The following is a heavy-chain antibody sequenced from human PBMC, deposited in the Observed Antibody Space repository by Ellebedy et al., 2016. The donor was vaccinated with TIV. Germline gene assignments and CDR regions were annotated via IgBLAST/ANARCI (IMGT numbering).Heavy chain of an antibody. CDR2: ISSSGSYI. CDR3: ARLQRFTVGAFDI. V-gene: IGHV3-21*01. J-gene: IGHJ3*02. CDR1: GFTFSSYS. D-gene: IGHD3-3*01. Sequence: GESLKISCAASGFTFSSYSMNWVRQAPGKGLEWVSSISSSGSYIYYADSVKGRFTISRDNAKNSLSLRMNSLRAEDTAMYYCARLQRFTVGAFDIWGQGTMVTVSA.